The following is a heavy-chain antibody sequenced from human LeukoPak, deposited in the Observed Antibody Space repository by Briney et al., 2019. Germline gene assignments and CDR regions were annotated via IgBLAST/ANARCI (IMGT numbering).Heavy chain of an antibody. CDR1: GGSISAYY. J-gene: IGHJ4*02. CDR3: TRESGPYCPFGY. D-gene: IGHD1-26*01. CDR2: ISLTGRT. Sequence: SETLSLTCAVYGGSISAYYCSWIRQPPVQGLEWIGVISLTGRTNYNPSLVGRVIMSLDESRNQLSLTLTSVTAADTAIYYCTRESGPYCPFGYWGQGTLVVVPS. V-gene: IGHV4-34*01.